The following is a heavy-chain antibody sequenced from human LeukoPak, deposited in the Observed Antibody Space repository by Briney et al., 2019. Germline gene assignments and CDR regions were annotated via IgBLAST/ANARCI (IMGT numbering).Heavy chain of an antibody. V-gene: IGHV4-34*01. D-gene: IGHD6-13*01. CDR2: INHSGST. J-gene: IGHJ5*02. CDR1: GGSFSGYY. Sequence: PSETLSLTCAVYGGSFSGYYWSWIRQPPGKGLEWIGEINHSGSTNYNPSLKSRVTISVDTSKNQFSLKLSSVTAADTAVYYCARGRRYSSSLKLYNWFDPWGQGTLVTVSS. CDR3: ARGRRYSSSLKLYNWFDP.